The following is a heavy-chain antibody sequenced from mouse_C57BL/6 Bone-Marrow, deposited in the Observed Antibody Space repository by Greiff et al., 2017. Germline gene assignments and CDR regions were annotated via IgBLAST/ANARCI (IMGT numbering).Heavy chain of an antibody. Sequence: VHVKQSGPELVKPGASVKISCKASGYSFTDYNMNWVKQSNGKSLEWIGVINPNYGTTSYNQKFKGKATLTVDQSSSTAYMQLNSLTSEDSAVYYCARNDYGSTYGGYWGQGTTLTVSS. CDR3: ARNDYGSTYGGY. D-gene: IGHD1-1*01. CDR1: GYSFTDYN. CDR2: INPNYGTT. J-gene: IGHJ2*01. V-gene: IGHV1-39*01.